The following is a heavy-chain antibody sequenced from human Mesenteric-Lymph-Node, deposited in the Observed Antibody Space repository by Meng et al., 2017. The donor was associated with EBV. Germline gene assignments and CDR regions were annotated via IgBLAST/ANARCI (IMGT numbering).Heavy chain of an antibody. CDR2: INGDGTST. Sequence: EVQLVESGGGLIQPGGSLRLSCAASGFTFSNYWIHWVRQAPGKGLVWVSRINGDGTSTSYADSVKGRFTISRDNTKNTLYLQMNSLRAEDTAVYYCARDWYYYGSGSPDYWGQGTLVTVSS. CDR3: ARDWYYYGSGSPDY. J-gene: IGHJ4*02. D-gene: IGHD3-10*01. CDR1: GFTFSNYW. V-gene: IGHV3-74*01.